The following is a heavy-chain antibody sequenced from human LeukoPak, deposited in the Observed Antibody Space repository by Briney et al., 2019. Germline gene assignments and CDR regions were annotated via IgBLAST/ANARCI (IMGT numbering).Heavy chain of an antibody. CDR2: INHSGTS. V-gene: IGHV4-34*01. CDR3: ARVSPAVGAFDI. J-gene: IGHJ3*02. Sequence: SETLSLTCAVQRGSLSGSFWTWIRQPPGKGLEWIGEINHSGTSNYSPSLKSRVTMSADTSKNQLSLNLTSVTAADTAIYYCARVSPAVGAFDIWGRGTMVTVSS. CDR1: RGSLSGSF. D-gene: IGHD6-13*01.